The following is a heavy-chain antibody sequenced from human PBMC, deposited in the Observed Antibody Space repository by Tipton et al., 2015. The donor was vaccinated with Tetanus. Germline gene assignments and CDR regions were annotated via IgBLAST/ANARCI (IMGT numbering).Heavy chain of an antibody. D-gene: IGHD3-10*01. J-gene: IGHJ5*02. Sequence: TLSLTCTVSGGSISSYYWSWIRQPPGKGLEWIGYIYYSGSTNYNPSLKSRVTISVDTSKNQFSLKLSSVTAADTAVYYCAREGLLWFGELRGFDPWGQGTLVTVSS. CDR3: AREGLLWFGELRGFDP. CDR1: GGSISSYY. V-gene: IGHV4-59*01. CDR2: IYYSGST.